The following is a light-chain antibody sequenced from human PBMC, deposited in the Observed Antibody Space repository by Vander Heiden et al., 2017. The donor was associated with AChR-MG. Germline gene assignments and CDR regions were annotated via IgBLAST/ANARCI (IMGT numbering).Light chain of an antibody. J-gene: IGLJ3*02. CDR3: SSYAGSDNWV. CDR2: EVI. Sequence: QSALTQPPSASGSPGQSVTISCTGASGDVGDYNFVSWYQQHPGKAPKLMIYEVIKRPSGVPDRFSGSKSGDTASLTVSGLQAEDEADYYCSSYAGSDNWVFGGGTKLTVL. V-gene: IGLV2-8*01. CDR1: SGDVGDYNF.